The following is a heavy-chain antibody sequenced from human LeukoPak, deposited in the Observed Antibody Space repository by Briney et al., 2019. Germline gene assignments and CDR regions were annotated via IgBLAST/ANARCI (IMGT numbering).Heavy chain of an antibody. Sequence: GGSLKLSCAASGFTFSSYGMHWVRQAPGKGLEWVAVIWYDGSNKYYADSVKGRFTISRDNSKNTLYLQMNSLRAEDTAVYYCARERCGGDCYADYWGQGTLVTVSS. D-gene: IGHD2-21*02. CDR3: ARERCGGDCYADY. J-gene: IGHJ4*02. CDR1: GFTFSSYG. CDR2: IWYDGSNK. V-gene: IGHV3-33*01.